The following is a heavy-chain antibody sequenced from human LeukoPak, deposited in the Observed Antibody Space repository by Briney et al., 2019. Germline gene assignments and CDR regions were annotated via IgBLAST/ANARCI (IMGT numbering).Heavy chain of an antibody. CDR3: AKGAYGDYAFSYYYYMDV. Sequence: GGSLRLSCAASGFTFDDYAMHWVRQAPGKGLEWVSGISWNSGSIGYADSVKGRFTISRDNAKNSLYLQMNSLRAEDMALYYCAKGAYGDYAFSYYYYMDVWGKGTTVTVSS. V-gene: IGHV3-9*03. CDR2: ISWNSGSI. J-gene: IGHJ6*03. CDR1: GFTFDDYA. D-gene: IGHD4-17*01.